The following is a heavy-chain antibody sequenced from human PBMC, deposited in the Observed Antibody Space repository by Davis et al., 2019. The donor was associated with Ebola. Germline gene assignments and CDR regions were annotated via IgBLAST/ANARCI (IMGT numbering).Heavy chain of an antibody. Sequence: SETLSLTCTVSGGSIGSSSNYWGWHRQPPGKGPEWFGRTIFSWGTYLNPSLKRRVTLSVDTSKNQFSLKLSSVTAADTAVYYCASLLTYYYDSSGYKKEYYFDYWGQGTLVTVSS. J-gene: IGHJ4*02. CDR2: TIFSWGT. V-gene: IGHV4-39*01. CDR1: GGSIGSSSNY. CDR3: ASLLTYYYDSSGYKKEYYFDY. D-gene: IGHD3-22*01.